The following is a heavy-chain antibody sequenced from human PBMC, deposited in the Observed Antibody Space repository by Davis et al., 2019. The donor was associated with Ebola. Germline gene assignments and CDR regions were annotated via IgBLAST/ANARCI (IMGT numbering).Heavy chain of an antibody. CDR2: IYPGDSDT. CDR1: GYSFTTYW. D-gene: IGHD2-21*01. Sequence: GESLKISCKVSGYSFTTYWIGWVRQMPGKGLEWMGIIYPGDSDTTYSPSFQGHVTISADKSISTAYLQWSSLKASDTAMYYCARHVFDFDMAFDYWGQGTLVTVSS. CDR3: ARHVFDFDMAFDY. J-gene: IGHJ4*02. V-gene: IGHV5-51*01.